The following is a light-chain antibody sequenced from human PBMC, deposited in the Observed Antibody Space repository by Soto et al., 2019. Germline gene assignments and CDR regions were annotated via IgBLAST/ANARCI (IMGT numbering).Light chain of an antibody. J-gene: IGKJ1*01. Sequence: SLTPGARATLSCRASQSVSSNLAWYQQKPGQAPRLLIYGASTRATGIPARFSGSGSGTEFTLTISSLQSEDFAVYYCQQYDSSPYTFGQGTKVDIK. CDR1: QSVSSN. CDR2: GAS. V-gene: IGKV3-15*01. CDR3: QQYDSSPYT.